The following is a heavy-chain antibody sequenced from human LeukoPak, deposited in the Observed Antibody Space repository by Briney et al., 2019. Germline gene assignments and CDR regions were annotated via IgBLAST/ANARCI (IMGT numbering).Heavy chain of an antibody. V-gene: IGHV4-4*07. CDR2: IYTSGST. CDR3: ARDASSSEATNRPLDY. D-gene: IGHD2-2*01. J-gene: IGHJ4*02. Sequence: SETLSLTCTVSGGSISSYYWSWIRQPAGKGLEWIGRIYTSGSTNYNPSLKSRVTMSVDTSKNQFSLKLSSVTAADTAVYYCARDASSSEATNRPLDYWGQGTLVTVSS. CDR1: GGSISSYY.